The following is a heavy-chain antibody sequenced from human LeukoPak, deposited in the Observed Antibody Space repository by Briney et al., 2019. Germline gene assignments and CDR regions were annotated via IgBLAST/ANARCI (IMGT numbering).Heavy chain of an antibody. J-gene: IGHJ3*02. CDR2: ISYDGSNK. CDR1: GFTFSSYA. D-gene: IGHD4-23*01. Sequence: GGSLRLSCAASGFTFSSYAMHWVRQAPGKGLEWVAVISYDGSNKYYADSVKGRFTISRDNSKNTLYLQMNSLGAEDTAVYYCARVALFYGGNPINDAFDIWGQGTMVTVSS. V-gene: IGHV3-30*04. CDR3: ARVALFYGGNPINDAFDI.